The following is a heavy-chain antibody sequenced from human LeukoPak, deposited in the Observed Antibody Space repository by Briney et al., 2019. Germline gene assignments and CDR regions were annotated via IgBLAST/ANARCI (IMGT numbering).Heavy chain of an antibody. Sequence: SETLSLTCTVSGGSISSSSYYWGWIRQPPGKGLEWIVSIYYSGSTYYNPSLKSRVTISVDTSKNQFSLKLSSVTAADTAVYYCGRRTVGLDIVASRDYYYYGMDVWGQGTTVTVSS. CDR3: GRRTVGLDIVASRDYYYYGMDV. V-gene: IGHV4-39*01. CDR2: IYYSGST. CDR1: GGSISSSSYY. J-gene: IGHJ6*02. D-gene: IGHD2-2*03.